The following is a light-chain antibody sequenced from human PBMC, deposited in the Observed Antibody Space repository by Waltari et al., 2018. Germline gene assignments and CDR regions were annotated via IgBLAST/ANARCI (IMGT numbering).Light chain of an antibody. CDR2: GAS. Sequence: ETVMTQSPASLSVSPGERATLSCRASQTIRTTLAWYQHKPGQAPRLLIHGASTKAPGIPARFSGSGSGTEFTLTISSLQSEDSAVYYCQQYNNWPPGDTFGQGTRLEVK. J-gene: IGKJ2*01. V-gene: IGKV3-15*01. CDR3: QQYNNWPPGDT. CDR1: QTIRTT.